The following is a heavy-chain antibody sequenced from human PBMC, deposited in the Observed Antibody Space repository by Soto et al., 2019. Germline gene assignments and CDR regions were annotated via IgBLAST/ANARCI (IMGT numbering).Heavy chain of an antibody. D-gene: IGHD3-22*01. CDR3: AREAYYYDSSGYYPPARFDY. CDR2: ISAYNGNT. CDR1: GYTFTSCG. J-gene: IGHJ4*02. Sequence: ASVKVSCKASGYTFTSCGISWVRQAPGQGLEWMGWISAYNGNTNYAQKLQGRVTMTTDTSTSTAYMELRSLRSDDTAVYYCAREAYYYDSSGYYPPARFDYWGQGTLVTVSS. V-gene: IGHV1-18*01.